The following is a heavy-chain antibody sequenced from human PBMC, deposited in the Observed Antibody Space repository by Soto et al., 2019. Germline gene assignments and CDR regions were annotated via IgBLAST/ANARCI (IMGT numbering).Heavy chain of an antibody. J-gene: IGHJ4*02. CDR2: IRSSGSTI. V-gene: IGHV3-11*01. CDR3: ARVGPPLDY. Sequence: QVQLVESGGGLAKPGGPLRLSGAASGSTFSDYNMSWIRQAPGKGLEGVSNIRSSGSTIYYADSVKGRFTISRDNAKNSLYLQMNSLRAEDTAVYYCARVGPPLDYWGQGTLVTVPS. CDR1: GSTFSDYN.